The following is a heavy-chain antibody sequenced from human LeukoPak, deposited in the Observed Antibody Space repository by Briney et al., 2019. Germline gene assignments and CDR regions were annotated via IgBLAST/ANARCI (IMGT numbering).Heavy chain of an antibody. CDR2: ISAYNGNT. Sequence: ASVKVSCKASGYTFTSYGISWVRQAPGQGLEWMGWISAYNGNTNYAQKLQGRVTMTTDTSTSTAYMELRSLRSDDTAVYYCARALVMVRGSESWFDPWGLGTLVTVSS. CDR1: GYTFTSYG. CDR3: ARALVMVRGSESWFDP. D-gene: IGHD3-10*01. V-gene: IGHV1-18*01. J-gene: IGHJ5*02.